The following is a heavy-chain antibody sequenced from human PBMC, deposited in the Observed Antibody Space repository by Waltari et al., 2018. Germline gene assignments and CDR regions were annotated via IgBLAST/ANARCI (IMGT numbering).Heavy chain of an antibody. J-gene: IGHJ6*03. Sequence: EVQLVESGGGLVQPGGSLRLSCAASGFTFSDHYMDWVRQAPGKGLEWVGRTRNKANSYPTEYAASVKGRFTISRDDSKNSLYLQMNSLKTEDTAVYYCARAGYDFWSGYKYYYYYMDVWGKGTTVTVSS. CDR1: GFTFSDHY. D-gene: IGHD3-3*01. V-gene: IGHV3-72*01. CDR3: ARAGYDFWSGYKYYYYYMDV. CDR2: TRNKANSYPT.